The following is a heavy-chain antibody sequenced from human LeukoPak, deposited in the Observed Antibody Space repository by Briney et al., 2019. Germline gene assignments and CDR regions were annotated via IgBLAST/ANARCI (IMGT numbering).Heavy chain of an antibody. J-gene: IGHJ4*02. Sequence: SQTLSLTCTVSGGSISSGGYYWSWIRQHPGKGLEWIGYIYYSGSTYYNPSLKSRVTISVDTSKNQFSLKLSSVTAADTAVYYCAKDRGDGYNFEFDYWGQGTLVTVS. CDR1: GGSISSGGYY. V-gene: IGHV4-31*03. CDR3: AKDRGDGYNFEFDY. D-gene: IGHD5-24*01. CDR2: IYYSGST.